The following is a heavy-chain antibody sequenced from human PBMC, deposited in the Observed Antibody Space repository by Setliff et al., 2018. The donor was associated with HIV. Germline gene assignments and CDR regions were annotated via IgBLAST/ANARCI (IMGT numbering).Heavy chain of an antibody. V-gene: IGHV3-23*01. CDR3: AKKTAAYTSGSWLHY. J-gene: IGHJ4*02. CDR2: ISCSGGDT. D-gene: IGHD3-10*01. Sequence: GGSLRLSCASSGFTFSSYAMTWVRQAPGKGLECVAVISCSGGDTYYADSVKGRFVISREKSKSTLYLQMNSLRAEDTAVYYCAKKTAAYTSGSWLHYWGQGTLVTVSS. CDR1: GFTFSSYA.